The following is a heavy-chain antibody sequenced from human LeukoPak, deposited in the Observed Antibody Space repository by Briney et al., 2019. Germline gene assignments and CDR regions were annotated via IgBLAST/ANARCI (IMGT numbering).Heavy chain of an antibody. Sequence: TGGSLRLSCAASGFSFHYYAMHWVRQAPGKGLEWVAVISYDGANEYYADSVKGRLTISRDNSKNTLYMEMSSLRPEDAAVYYYARPIDNGSGSYYFPYWGQGTLVTVSS. CDR1: GFSFHYYA. J-gene: IGHJ4*02. D-gene: IGHD3-10*01. CDR3: ARPIDNGSGSYYFPY. V-gene: IGHV3-30-3*01. CDR2: ISYDGANE.